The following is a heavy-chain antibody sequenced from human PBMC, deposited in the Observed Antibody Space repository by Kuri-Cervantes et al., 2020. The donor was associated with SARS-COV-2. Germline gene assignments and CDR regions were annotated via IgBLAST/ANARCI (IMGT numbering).Heavy chain of an antibody. V-gene: IGHV4-4*07. D-gene: IGHD3-3*01. CDR2: IYTSGST. J-gene: IGHJ3*01. CDR3: ARLATLTIFGVVRVPSGAFDV. CDR1: GGSISSYY. Sequence: SETLSLTCTVSGGSISSYYWSWIRQPAGKGLEWIGRIYTSGSTNYNPSLKSRVTMSVDTSKNQFSLKLSSVTAADTAVYYCARLATLTIFGVVRVPSGAFDVWGQGTMVTVSS.